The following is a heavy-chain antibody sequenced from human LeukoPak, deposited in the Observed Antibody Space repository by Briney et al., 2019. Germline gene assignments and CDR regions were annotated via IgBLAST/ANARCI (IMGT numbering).Heavy chain of an antibody. Sequence: SETLSLTCTVSGGSINSTSNYWGWIRPPPGKGLEWIGSIYYSGSTSYNPSLKSRVTISVDTSKNQFSLKLSSVTAADTAVYFCAGDYGDYYFDYWGQGTLVTVSS. CDR2: IYYSGST. J-gene: IGHJ4*02. V-gene: IGHV4-39*07. CDR1: GGSINSTSNY. CDR3: AGDYGDYYFDY. D-gene: IGHD4-17*01.